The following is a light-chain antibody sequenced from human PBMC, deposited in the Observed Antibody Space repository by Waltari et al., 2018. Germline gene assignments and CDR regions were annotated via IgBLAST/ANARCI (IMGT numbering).Light chain of an antibody. V-gene: IGLV1-44*01. J-gene: IGLJ2*01. Sequence: QSVLTQPPSVSGTPGQRVSISCSGSSSNIGSKSVNWYQQVPGTAPKLLIYSNTQRPSGVPDLVSGSKSGTSASLAISGLQSEDEADYYWATWDDSLNGLFGGGTKLTVL. CDR3: ATWDDSLNGL. CDR2: SNT. CDR1: SSNIGSKS.